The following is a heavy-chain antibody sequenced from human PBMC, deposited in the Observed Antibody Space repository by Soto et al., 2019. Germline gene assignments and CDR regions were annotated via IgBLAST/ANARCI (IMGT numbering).Heavy chain of an antibody. CDR1: GFTFSNAW. Sequence: EVQLVESGGGLVKPGGSLRLSCAASGFTFSNAWMNWVRQAPGKGLEWVGRIKRKTDGGTTDYAAPVKGRFTISRDDSKNTLYLQMNSLKTEDTAVYYCTTDPLDSSGYQGGYWCQGTLVTVSS. D-gene: IGHD3-22*01. CDR3: TTDPLDSSGYQGGY. V-gene: IGHV3-15*07. CDR2: IKRKTDGGTT. J-gene: IGHJ4*02.